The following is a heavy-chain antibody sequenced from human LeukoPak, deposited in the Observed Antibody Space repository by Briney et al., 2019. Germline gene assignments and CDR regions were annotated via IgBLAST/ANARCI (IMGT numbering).Heavy chain of an antibody. D-gene: IGHD6-19*01. CDR1: GFTFSSYS. CDR3: ARGFRGSGGWNFDY. J-gene: IGHJ4*02. Sequence: KPGGSLRLSCAVSGFTFSSYSKNWVLQAPGKGLEWVSSISSSSRYIYYADSVKGRFTISRDNAKNSLYLQMNSLRAEDTAVYYCARGFRGSGGWNFDYWGQGTLVTVSS. CDR2: ISSSSRYI. V-gene: IGHV3-21*01.